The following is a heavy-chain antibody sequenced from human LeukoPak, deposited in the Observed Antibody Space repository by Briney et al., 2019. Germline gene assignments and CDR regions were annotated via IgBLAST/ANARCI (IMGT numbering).Heavy chain of an antibody. J-gene: IGHJ4*02. CDR3: VRGVGSSGFL. Sequence: SQTLSLTCVISGDSVSSNNAAWNWIRQSPSRGLEWLGRTYYRSQWTTDYAVPVKGRISINPDTSKNQFSLQLNSVTPGDTAVYYCVRGVGSSGFLWGQGTLVTVSS. CDR2: TYYRSQWTT. CDR1: GDSVSSNNAA. D-gene: IGHD6-25*01. V-gene: IGHV6-1*01.